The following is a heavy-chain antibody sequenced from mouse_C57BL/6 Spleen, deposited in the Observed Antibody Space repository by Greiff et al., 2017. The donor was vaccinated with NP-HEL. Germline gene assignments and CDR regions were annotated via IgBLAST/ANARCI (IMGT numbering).Heavy chain of an antibody. J-gene: IGHJ3*01. V-gene: IGHV3-1*01. Sequence: DVKLQESGPGMVKPSQSLSLTCTVTGYSITSGYDWHWIRHFPGNKLEWMGYISYSGSTNYNPSLKSRISITHDTSKNHFFLKLNSVTTEDTATYYCAREGGGSPFAYWGQGTLVTVSA. D-gene: IGHD1-1*02. CDR3: AREGGGSPFAY. CDR1: GYSITSGYD. CDR2: ISYSGST.